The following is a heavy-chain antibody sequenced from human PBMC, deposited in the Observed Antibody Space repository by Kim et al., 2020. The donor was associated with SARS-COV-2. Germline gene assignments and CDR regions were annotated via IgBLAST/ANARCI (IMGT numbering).Heavy chain of an antibody. CDR1: GSTFTSHH. D-gene: IGHD5-12*01. J-gene: IGHJ3*02. Sequence: ASVKVSCKASGSTFTSHHVHWVRQAPGQGFEWMGIINPTAGTRSYAQQFQGRVTMTRDTSTSTVYMDMSSLRSEDTAVYYCAGEEIGSGYDSLGAFDIWGQGTMVTVS. V-gene: IGHV1-46*01. CDR3: AGEEIGSGYDSLGAFDI. CDR2: INPTAGTR.